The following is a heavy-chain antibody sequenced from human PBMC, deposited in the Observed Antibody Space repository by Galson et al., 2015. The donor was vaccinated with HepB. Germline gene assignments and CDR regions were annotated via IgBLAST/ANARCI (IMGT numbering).Heavy chain of an antibody. D-gene: IGHD1-26*01. CDR3: AKDLIVGAHRTAGDFDY. CDR1: GFTFSSYA. Sequence: SLRLSCAASGFTFSSYAMSWVRQAPGKGLEWVSAISGSGGSTYYADSVKGRFTISRDNSKNTLYLQMNSLRAEDTAVYYCAKDLIVGAHRTAGDFDYWGQGTLVTVSS. V-gene: IGHV3-23*01. J-gene: IGHJ4*02. CDR2: ISGSGGST.